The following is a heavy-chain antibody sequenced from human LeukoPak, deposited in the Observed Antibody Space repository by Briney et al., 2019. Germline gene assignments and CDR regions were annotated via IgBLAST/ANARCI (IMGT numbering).Heavy chain of an antibody. J-gene: IGHJ6*04. V-gene: IGHV3-33*01. Sequence: GGSLRLSCAASGFTIWSYGMHWVRQAPGKGLEWVAFIWHDGNEKSYADSVKGRFTISRDNSKKTVYLQMNSLRVDDTALYHCARWSTPYGMDVWGKGTTVTVSS. CDR2: IWHDGNEK. D-gene: IGHD2-2*01. CDR3: ARWSTPYGMDV. CDR1: GFTIWSYG.